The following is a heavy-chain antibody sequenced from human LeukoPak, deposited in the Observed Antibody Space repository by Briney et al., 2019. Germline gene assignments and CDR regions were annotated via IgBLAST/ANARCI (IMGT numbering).Heavy chain of an antibody. CDR1: GFTFSSYS. CDR2: ITSSSSYI. D-gene: IGHD6-13*01. V-gene: IGHV3-21*06. CDR3: AAIASAFP. J-gene: IGHJ5*02. Sequence: GGSLRLSCAASGFTFSSYSMNWVRQAPGKGLEWVSSITSSSSYIYYADSVKGRFTISRDNAKNSLYLQMNSLRVEDTAVYYCAAIASAFPWGQGTLVTVSS.